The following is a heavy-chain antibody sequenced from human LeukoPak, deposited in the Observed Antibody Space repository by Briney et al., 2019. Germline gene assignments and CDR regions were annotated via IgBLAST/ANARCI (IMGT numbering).Heavy chain of an antibody. J-gene: IGHJ4*02. CDR2: IYYSGST. Sequence: SETLSLTCTVSGGSISSYYWSWIRQPPGKGLEWIGYIYYSGSTNYNPSLKSRVTISVDTSKNQFSLKLTSVTAADTAVYYCARLVIGVVPTAMLGDYYFDYWGQGTLVTVSS. V-gene: IGHV4-59*08. CDR1: GGSISSYY. CDR3: ARLVIGVVPTAMLGDYYFDY. D-gene: IGHD2-2*01.